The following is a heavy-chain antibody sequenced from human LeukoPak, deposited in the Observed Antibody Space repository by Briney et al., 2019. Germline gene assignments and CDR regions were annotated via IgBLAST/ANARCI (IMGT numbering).Heavy chain of an antibody. CDR2: IIPIFGTA. J-gene: IGHJ5*02. V-gene: IGHV1-69*13. Sequence: ASVKVSCKASGGTFSSYAISWVRQAPGQGLEWMGGIIPIFGTANYAQKFQGRVTITAEESTSTAYMELSSLRSEDTAVYYCAREGLGDYDILTGYLETWGQGTLVTVSS. CDR1: GGTFSSYA. D-gene: IGHD3-9*01. CDR3: AREGLGDYDILTGYLET.